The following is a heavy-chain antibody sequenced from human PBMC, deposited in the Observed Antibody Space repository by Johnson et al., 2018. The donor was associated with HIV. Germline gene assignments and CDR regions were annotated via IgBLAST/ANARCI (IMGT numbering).Heavy chain of an antibody. J-gene: IGHJ3*02. CDR3: AKDSSVLLCFDI. CDR2: IRYDGSNK. CDR1: GFTFTTYG. Sequence: VQLVESGGGVVQPGRSLRLSCAASGFTFTTYGMHWVRQAPGKGLEWVAFIRYDGSNKYYVASVKGRFTISRDNFKNTLYLQMNSLRAEDTAVYYCAKDSSVLLCFDIWGQGTMVTVSS. D-gene: IGHD3-10*01. V-gene: IGHV3-30*02.